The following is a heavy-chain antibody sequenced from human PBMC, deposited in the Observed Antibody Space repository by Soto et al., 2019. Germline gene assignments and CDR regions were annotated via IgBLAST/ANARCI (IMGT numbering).Heavy chain of an antibody. V-gene: IGHV5-51*01. CDR2: IYPGDSDT. Sequence: PGESLKISCKGSGYSFTSYWIGWVRQMPGKGLEWMGIIYPGDSDTRYSPSFQGQVTISADKSISTAYLQWSSLKASDTAMYYCARLDRYRFGELLSPKPLDYWGQGTLVTVSS. CDR3: ARLDRYRFGELLSPKPLDY. D-gene: IGHD3-10*01. J-gene: IGHJ4*02. CDR1: GYSFTSYW.